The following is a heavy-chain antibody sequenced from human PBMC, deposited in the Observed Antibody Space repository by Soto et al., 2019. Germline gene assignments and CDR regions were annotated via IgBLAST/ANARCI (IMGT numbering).Heavy chain of an antibody. CDR2: IKSKTDGGTT. J-gene: IGHJ4*02. V-gene: IGHV3-15*01. CDR3: TTEGPYYDFWSGSYSPYYFDY. D-gene: IGHD3-3*01. CDR1: GFTFTNAW. Sequence: SLRLSCAASGFTFTNAWMSWVRQAPGKGLEWVGRIKSKTDGGTTDYAAPVKGRFTISRDDSKDTLYLQMNSLKTADTAVYYCTTEGPYYDFWSGSYSPYYFDYWGQGTLVTVSS.